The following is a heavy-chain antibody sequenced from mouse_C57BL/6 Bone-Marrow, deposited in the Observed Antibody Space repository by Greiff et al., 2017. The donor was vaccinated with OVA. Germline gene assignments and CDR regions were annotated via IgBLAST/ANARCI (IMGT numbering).Heavy chain of an antibody. CDR1: GFNFTDDY. CDR2: IDPENGDT. Sequence: VQLKESGAELVRPGASVKLSCTASGFNFTDDYMHWVKQRPEQGLEWIGWIDPENGDTEYASKFQGKATITADTSSNTAYLQLSSLTSEDTAVYYCTGGITTVNYWGQGTTLTVSS. D-gene: IGHD1-1*01. CDR3: TGGITTVNY. V-gene: IGHV14-4*01. J-gene: IGHJ2*01.